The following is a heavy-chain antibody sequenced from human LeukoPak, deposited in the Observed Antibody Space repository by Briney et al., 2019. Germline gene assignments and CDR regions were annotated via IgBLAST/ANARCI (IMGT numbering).Heavy chain of an antibody. CDR2: MNPNSGNT. Sequence: ASVKVSCKASGYTFTSSDINWVRQATGQGLEWMGWMNPNSGNTGYAQKFQGRVTITTNTSIRTAYMELSSLRSEDTAVYYYARADQWDGYKYYFDYWGQGSLVTVSS. J-gene: IGHJ4*02. CDR3: ARADQWDGYKYYFDY. CDR1: GYTFTSSD. D-gene: IGHD5-24*01. V-gene: IGHV1-8*03.